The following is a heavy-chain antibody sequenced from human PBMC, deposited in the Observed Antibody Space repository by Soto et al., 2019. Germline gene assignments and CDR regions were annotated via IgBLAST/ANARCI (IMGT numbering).Heavy chain of an antibody. CDR1: GGTFSSYA. CDR2: INPIFGTA. V-gene: IGHV1-69*13. J-gene: IGHJ4*02. D-gene: IGHD5-12*01. CDR3: ARGGIVDTIDY. Sequence: GASVKVSCKASGGTFSSYAISWVRQAPGQGLEWMGGINPIFGTANYAQKFQGRVTMTGDASTSTAYMELSRLRSDDTAVYYCARGGIVDTIDYWGQGTLVTGSS.